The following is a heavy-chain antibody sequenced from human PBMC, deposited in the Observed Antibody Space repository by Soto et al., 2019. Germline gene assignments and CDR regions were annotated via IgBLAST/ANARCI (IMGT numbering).Heavy chain of an antibody. J-gene: IGHJ5*02. D-gene: IGHD3-3*01. V-gene: IGHV3-23*01. Sequence: GGSLRLSCAASGFTFSSYAMTWVRQAPGKGLEWVSGISGSGGSTYYADSVKGRFTISRDNSKNTLYLQMNSLRAEDTAVYYCAKLNGAYYDFWSGNNWFDPWGQGTLVTVSS. CDR2: ISGSGGST. CDR3: AKLNGAYYDFWSGNNWFDP. CDR1: GFTFSSYA.